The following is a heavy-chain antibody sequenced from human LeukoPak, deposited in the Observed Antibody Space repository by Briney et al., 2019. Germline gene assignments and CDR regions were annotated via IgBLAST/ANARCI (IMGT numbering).Heavy chain of an antibody. CDR3: ARERKQVGATSYFDY. V-gene: IGHV4-4*07. CDR2: IYTSGST. D-gene: IGHD1-26*01. J-gene: IGHJ4*02. Sequence: SETLSLTCAVYGGSFSGYYWSWIRQPAGKGLEWIGRIYTSGSTNYNPSLKSRVTMSVDTSKNQFSLKLSSVTAADTAVYYCARERKQVGATSYFDYWGQGTLVTVSS. CDR1: GGSFSGYY.